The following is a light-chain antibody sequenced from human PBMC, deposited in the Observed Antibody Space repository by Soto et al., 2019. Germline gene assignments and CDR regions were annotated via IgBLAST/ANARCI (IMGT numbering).Light chain of an antibody. CDR2: AAS. CDR1: QGIRNY. Sequence: DIQMTQSTTSLSASVGDRVTITCRASQGIRNYVAWYQQKPGKAPKLLIYAASTLQSGVPSRFSGSGSGTDFTLTINSLQPEDDATYSCQKYSSVPVFGPGTKVEIK. V-gene: IGKV1-27*01. CDR3: QKYSSVPV. J-gene: IGKJ3*01.